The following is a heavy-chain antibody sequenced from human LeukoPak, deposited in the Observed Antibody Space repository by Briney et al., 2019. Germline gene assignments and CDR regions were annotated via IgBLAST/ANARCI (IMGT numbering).Heavy chain of an antibody. J-gene: IGHJ4*02. Sequence: SVKVSCKASGGTFGSYAISRVRQAPGQGLEWMGRIIPIFGTANYAQKFQGRVTITTDESTSTAYMELSSLRSEDTAVYYCARAKIKYSGSYVFDYWGQGTLVTVSS. CDR2: IIPIFGTA. CDR3: ARAKIKYSGSYVFDY. V-gene: IGHV1-69*05. D-gene: IGHD1-26*01. CDR1: GGTFGSYA.